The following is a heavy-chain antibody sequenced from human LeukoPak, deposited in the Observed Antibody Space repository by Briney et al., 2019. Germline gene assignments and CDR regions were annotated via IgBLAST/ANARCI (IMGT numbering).Heavy chain of an antibody. J-gene: IGHJ3*02. CDR3: ARGFTYGDYDAFDI. CDR1: GYTFTGYY. V-gene: IGHV1-2*02. CDR2: INPNSGGT. D-gene: IGHD5-18*01. Sequence: ASVKVSCKASGYTFTGYYMHWVRQAPGQGLEWMGWINPNSGGTNYAQKFQGRVTITRDTSASTAYMELSSLTSEDTAVYYCARGFTYGDYDAFDIWGQGTMVTVSS.